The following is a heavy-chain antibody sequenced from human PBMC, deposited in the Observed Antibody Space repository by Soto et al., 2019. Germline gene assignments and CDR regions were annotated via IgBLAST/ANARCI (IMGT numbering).Heavy chain of an antibody. D-gene: IGHD6-19*01. CDR1: GYSFTSYW. J-gene: IGHJ4*02. CDR3: ARLSIEVAGTGFDY. CDR2: IDPSDSYT. V-gene: IGHV5-10-1*01. Sequence: ALTISCMGSGYSFTSYWISWVRQMPGKGLEWMGRIDPSDSYTNYSPSFQGHVTISAEKSSSTAYLQWSSLKASDTAMYYCARLSIEVAGTGFDYWDQGTLVTVS.